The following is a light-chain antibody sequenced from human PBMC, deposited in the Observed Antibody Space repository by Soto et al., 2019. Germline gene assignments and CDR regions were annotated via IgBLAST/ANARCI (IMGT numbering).Light chain of an antibody. V-gene: IGLV1-40*01. CDR3: QSYDSSLSVVV. CDR2: GNS. Sequence: QFVLTQPPSVCGAPGQRVTISCTGSSSNIGAGYDVHWYQQLPGTAPKLLIYGNSNRPSGVPDRFSGSKSGTSASLAITGLQAEDEADYYCQSYDSSLSVVVFGGGTKLTVL. CDR1: SSNIGAGYD. J-gene: IGLJ2*01.